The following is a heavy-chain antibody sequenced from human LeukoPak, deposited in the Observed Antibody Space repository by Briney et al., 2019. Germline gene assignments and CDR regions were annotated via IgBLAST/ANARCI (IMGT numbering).Heavy chain of an antibody. CDR3: ARDLRPMVPDYYDSSGPFDY. J-gene: IGHJ4*02. Sequence: PGGSLRLSCAASGFTFSSYSMNWVRQAPGKGLEWVSSISSSSYIYYADSMKGRFTISRDNAKNSLYLQMNSLRAEDTAVYYCARDLRPMVPDYYDSSGPFDYWGQGTLVTVSS. CDR1: GFTFSSYS. V-gene: IGHV3-21*01. D-gene: IGHD3-22*01. CDR2: ISSSSYI.